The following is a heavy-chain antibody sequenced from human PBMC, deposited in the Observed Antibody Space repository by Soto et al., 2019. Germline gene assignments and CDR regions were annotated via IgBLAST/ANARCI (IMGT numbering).Heavy chain of an antibody. Sequence: APVKVSCKASESTFMNYDISRVRNATGQGLEWMGGMKPNSGNTGYALKLQGRVSMSRNTSIYTVYLELSSLASDDTAVYYCGRRASSGTLNWFDPWGQGTLVTVSS. CDR1: ESTFMNYD. D-gene: IGHD1-1*01. V-gene: IGHV1-8*01. CDR3: GRRASSGTLNWFDP. CDR2: MKPNSGNT. J-gene: IGHJ5*02.